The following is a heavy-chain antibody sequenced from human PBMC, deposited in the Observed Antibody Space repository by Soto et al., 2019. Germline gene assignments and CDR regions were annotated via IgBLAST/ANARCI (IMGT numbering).Heavy chain of an antibody. CDR1: GGSFSGYY. CDR2: INHSGST. V-gene: IGHV4-34*01. D-gene: IGHD6-19*01. CDR3: ARVCLRYSSGWYYFDY. J-gene: IGHJ4*02. Sequence: SETLSLTCAVYGGSFSGYYWSWIRQPPGKGLEWIGEINHSGSTNYNPSLKSRVTISVDTSKNQFSLKLSSVTAADTAVYYCARVCLRYSSGWYYFDYWGQGTLVTVSS.